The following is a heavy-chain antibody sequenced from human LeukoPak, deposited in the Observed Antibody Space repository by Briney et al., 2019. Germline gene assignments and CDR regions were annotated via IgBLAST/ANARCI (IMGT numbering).Heavy chain of an antibody. CDR1: GFTVSSNY. J-gene: IGHJ4*02. D-gene: IGHD5-12*01. CDR3: ARGRRGYSGYDRGYGYGPAVLQYFDY. V-gene: IGHV4-30-2*01. CDR2: IYHSGST. Sequence: LRLSCAASGFTVSSNYMSWVRQAPGKGLGWIGYIYHSGSTYYIPSLKSRVTISVDRSKNQFSLKLSSVTAADTAVYYCARGRRGYSGYDRGYGYGPAVLQYFDYWGQGTLVTVSS.